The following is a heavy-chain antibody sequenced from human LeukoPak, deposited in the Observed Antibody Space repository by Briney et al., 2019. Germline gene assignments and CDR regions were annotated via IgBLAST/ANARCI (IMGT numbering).Heavy chain of an antibody. J-gene: IGHJ3*02. Sequence: GASVKVSCKASGGTFSSCAISWVRQAPGQGLEWMGRIIPILGIANYAQKFQGRVTITADKSTSTAYMELSSLRSEDTAVYYCATVITFGGLDAFDIWGQGTMVTVSS. CDR1: GGTFSSCA. D-gene: IGHD3-16*01. V-gene: IGHV1-69*04. CDR3: ATVITFGGLDAFDI. CDR2: IIPILGIA.